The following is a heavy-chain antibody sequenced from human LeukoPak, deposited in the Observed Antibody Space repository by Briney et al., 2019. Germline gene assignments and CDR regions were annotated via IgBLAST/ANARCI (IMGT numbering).Heavy chain of an antibody. Sequence: GGSLRLSCAASGFTFSSYAMHWVRQAPGKGLEWISYISGTGSAKHYADSVKGRFTISRDNAKNSLSLQMNSLRAEDTAVYYCAVVEMSTPTPKYFDYWGQGTLVTVSS. CDR2: ISGTGSAK. CDR3: AVVEMSTPTPKYFDY. J-gene: IGHJ4*02. CDR1: GFTFSSYA. D-gene: IGHD5-24*01. V-gene: IGHV3-48*03.